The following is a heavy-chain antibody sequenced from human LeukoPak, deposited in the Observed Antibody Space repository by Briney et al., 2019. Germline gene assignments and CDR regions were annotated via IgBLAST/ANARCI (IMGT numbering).Heavy chain of an antibody. CDR1: GFTFGDYA. D-gene: IGHD3-10*01. CDR2: ISWDGATT. V-gene: IGHV3-43D*03. Sequence: GGSLRLSCATSGFTFGDYALHWVRQAPGKGLEWVSLISWDGATTYYGDSVKGRFTVSRDHRNKSLWLQMNSLRTEDTALYYCAKAEGSASYYSALDNWGQGTLVTVSS. CDR3: AKAEGSASYYSALDN. J-gene: IGHJ4*02.